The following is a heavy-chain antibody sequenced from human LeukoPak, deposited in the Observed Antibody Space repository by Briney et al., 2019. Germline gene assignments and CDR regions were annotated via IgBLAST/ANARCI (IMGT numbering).Heavy chain of an antibody. V-gene: IGHV3-33*01. CDR2: IWFDGSNK. Sequence: GRSLRLSCAASGFTFGSHVMNWVRQAPGKGAEWVAVIWFDGSNKYYADSVKGRFTISRDNSNNRLYPQMDSLRAEDTAVYYCAREERDSSGWTFLDNWGQGTLVTVSS. CDR1: GFTFGSHV. D-gene: IGHD6-19*01. CDR3: AREERDSSGWTFLDN. J-gene: IGHJ4*02.